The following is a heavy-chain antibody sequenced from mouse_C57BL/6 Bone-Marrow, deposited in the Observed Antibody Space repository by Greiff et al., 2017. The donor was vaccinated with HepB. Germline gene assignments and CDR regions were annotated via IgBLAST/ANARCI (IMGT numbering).Heavy chain of an antibody. Sequence: QVQLKQPGAELVRPGTSVKLSCKASGYTFTSYWMHWVKQRPGQGLEWIGVIDPSDSYTNYTQKFKGKATLTVDTSSSTAYMQLSSQTSEDSAVYYCARGAVFTTALEGDDWGQGTTLTVSS. V-gene: IGHV1-59*01. CDR3: ARGAVFTTALEGDD. J-gene: IGHJ2*01. D-gene: IGHD1-2*01. CDR1: GYTFTSYW. CDR2: IDPSDSYT.